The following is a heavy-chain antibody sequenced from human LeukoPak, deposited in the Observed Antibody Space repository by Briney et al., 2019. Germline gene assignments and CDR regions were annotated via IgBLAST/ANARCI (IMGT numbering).Heavy chain of an antibody. CDR2: IYHSEST. J-gene: IGHJ4*02. Sequence: SETLSPPCPVPGGSISSSSSSWIRQPPGKGLGWIGYIYHSESTNYNPSLKSRVTISVDTSKNQFSLKLSSVTAADTAVYYCARQAGGTSGPFDYWGQGTLVTVSS. CDR1: GGSISSSS. V-gene: IGHV4-59*08. CDR3: ARQAGGTSGPFDY. D-gene: IGHD4-23*01.